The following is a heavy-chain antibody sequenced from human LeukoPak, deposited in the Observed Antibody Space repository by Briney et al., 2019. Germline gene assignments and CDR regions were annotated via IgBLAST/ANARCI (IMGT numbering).Heavy chain of an antibody. V-gene: IGHV3-21*01. Sequence: GGSLRLSCAASGFTFSTYSMNWVRQAPGKGLEWVSSITSSSSYIYYADSVKGRFTISRDNAKNSPYLQMNSLTADDTALYYCASLSTSPSIGDYWGQGTLVTVSS. J-gene: IGHJ4*02. CDR1: GFTFSTYS. D-gene: IGHD2/OR15-2a*01. CDR2: ITSSSSYI. CDR3: ASLSTSPSIGDY.